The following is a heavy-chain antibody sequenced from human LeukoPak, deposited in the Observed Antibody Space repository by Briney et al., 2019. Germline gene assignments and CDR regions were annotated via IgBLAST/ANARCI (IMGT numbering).Heavy chain of an antibody. V-gene: IGHV3-23*01. D-gene: IGHD3-10*01. CDR2: ISTSGRST. CDR3: AKGLNAYGSGSYSHLDAFDI. CDR1: GFTFSTYA. Sequence: GGSLRLSCAASGFTFSTYAMSCVRQAPGKGLEWVSTISTSGRSTYYAASVKGRFTTSRDNSKNTLFLQMHSLRAEDTAVYYCAKGLNAYGSGSYSHLDAFDIWGQGTMVTVSS. J-gene: IGHJ3*02.